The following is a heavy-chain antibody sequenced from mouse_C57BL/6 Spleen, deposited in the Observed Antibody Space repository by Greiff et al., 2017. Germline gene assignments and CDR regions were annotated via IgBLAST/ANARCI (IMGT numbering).Heavy chain of an antibody. D-gene: IGHD1-1*02. J-gene: IGHJ3*01. CDR2: ISYDGSN. V-gene: IGHV3-6*01. CDR3: ARNGGSPAWFAY. Sequence: DVQLQESGPGLVKPSQSLSLTCSVTGYSITSGYYWNWIRQFPGNKLEWMGYISYDGSNNYNPSLKNRISITRDTSKNQFFLKLNSVTTEDTATYYCARNGGSPAWFAYWGQGTLVTVSA. CDR1: GYSITSGYY.